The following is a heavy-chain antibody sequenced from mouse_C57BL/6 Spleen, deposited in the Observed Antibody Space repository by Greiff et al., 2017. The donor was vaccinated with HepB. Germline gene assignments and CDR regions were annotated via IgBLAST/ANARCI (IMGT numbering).Heavy chain of an antibody. D-gene: IGHD1-1*01. CDR2: IHPNSGST. V-gene: IGHV1-64*01. CDR3: ANNPGSYGSGY. CDR1: GYTFTSYW. J-gene: IGHJ2*01. Sequence: QVHVKQSGAELVKPGASVKLSCKASGYTFTSYWMHWVKQRPGHGLEWIGMIHPNSGSTNYNEKFKSKATLTVDKSSSTAYMQLSSLTSEDSAVYYCANNPGSYGSGYWGQGTTLTVSS.